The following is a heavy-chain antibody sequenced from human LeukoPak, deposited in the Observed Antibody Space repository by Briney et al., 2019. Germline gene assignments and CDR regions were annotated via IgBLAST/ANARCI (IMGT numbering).Heavy chain of an antibody. Sequence: ASVKVSCKASGYTFTSYDINWVRQATGQGLEWMGWMNPNSGNTGYAQKFQGRVTMTRNTSISTAYMELSSLRSEDTAVYYCARFARSGYYYWGNYYYGMDVWGQGTTVTVSS. V-gene: IGHV1-8*01. CDR3: ARFARSGYYYWGNYYYGMDV. CDR1: GYTFTSYD. J-gene: IGHJ6*02. D-gene: IGHD3-22*01. CDR2: MNPNSGNT.